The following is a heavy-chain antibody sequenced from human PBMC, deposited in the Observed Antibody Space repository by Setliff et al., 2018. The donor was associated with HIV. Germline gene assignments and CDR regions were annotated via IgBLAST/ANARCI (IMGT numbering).Heavy chain of an antibody. CDR3: VRASDLNYYGMDV. CDR1: GGSFSGYY. CDR2: INQSGGI. J-gene: IGHJ6*02. Sequence: SETLSLTCAVSGGSFSGYYWSWICQPPGEGLEWIGEINQSGGINYNPSLKSRCSMSVDTSKNQFSLKLSSVTAADTAVYYCVRASDLNYYGMDVRGQGTTVTVSS. V-gene: IGHV4-34*01.